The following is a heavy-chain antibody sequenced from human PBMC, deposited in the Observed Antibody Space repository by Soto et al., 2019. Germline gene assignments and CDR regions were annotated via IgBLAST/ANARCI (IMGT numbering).Heavy chain of an antibody. D-gene: IGHD2-8*01. Sequence: SVKVSCKASGGTFSSYAISWVRQAPGQGLEWMGGIIPIFGTANYAQKFQGRVTITADESTSTAYMELSSLRSEDTAVYYCARGLQDIVLMVPRGGYYYGMDVWGQGTTVTVS. V-gene: IGHV1-69*13. CDR3: ARGLQDIVLMVPRGGYYYGMDV. J-gene: IGHJ6*02. CDR2: IIPIFGTA. CDR1: GGTFSSYA.